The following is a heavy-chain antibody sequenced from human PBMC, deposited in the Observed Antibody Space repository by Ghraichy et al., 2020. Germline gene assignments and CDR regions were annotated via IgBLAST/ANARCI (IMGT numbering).Heavy chain of an antibody. CDR3: ATADFWSGYSLAPIDY. V-gene: IGHV3-21*01. Sequence: GGSLRLSCAASGFTFSSYSMNWVRQAPGKGLEWVSSISSSSSYIYYADSVKGRFTISRDNAKNSLYLQMNSLRAEDTAVYYCATADFWSGYSLAPIDYWGQGTLVNVSS. CDR1: GFTFSSYS. CDR2: ISSSSSYI. J-gene: IGHJ4*02. D-gene: IGHD3-3*01.